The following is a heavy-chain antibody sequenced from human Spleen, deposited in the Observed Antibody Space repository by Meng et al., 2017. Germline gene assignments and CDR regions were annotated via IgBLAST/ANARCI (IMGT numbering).Heavy chain of an antibody. D-gene: IGHD6-19*01. CDR2: INPSGGST. CDR1: GYTFTSYY. J-gene: IGHJ4*02. Sequence: QVQLVQSGAEVKKPGASVKVSCKASGYTFTSYYMHWVRQAPGQGLEWMGIINPSGGSTSYAQKFQGRVTMTRDTSTSTVYMELSSLRSEDTAVYYCVREAVRLKSFEYWGQGTLVTVSS. CDR3: VREAVRLKSFEY. V-gene: IGHV1-46*01.